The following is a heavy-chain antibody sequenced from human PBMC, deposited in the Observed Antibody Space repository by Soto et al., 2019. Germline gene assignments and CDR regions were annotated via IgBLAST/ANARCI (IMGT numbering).Heavy chain of an antibody. V-gene: IGHV1-3*01. D-gene: IGHD3-9*01. J-gene: IGHJ4*02. CDR3: ARDISDILYSLYY. CDR2: INAGNGNT. CDR1: GYTFTSYA. Sequence: ASVKVSCKASGYTFTSYAMHWVRQAPGQRLEWMGWINAGNGNTKYSQKFQGRVTITRDTSASTAYMELSSLRSEDTAVYYCARDISDILYSLYYWGQGTLVTVSS.